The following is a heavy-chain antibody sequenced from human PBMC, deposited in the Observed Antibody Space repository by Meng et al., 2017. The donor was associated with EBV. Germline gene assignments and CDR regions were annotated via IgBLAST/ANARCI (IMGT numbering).Heavy chain of an antibody. J-gene: IGHJ4*02. Sequence: QLQDSGPGPVKRSEHPSLPCTGSGDPVSGGTFPWSWLRQPPGKELQWIGYIYDGGTTIYNPSLKSRVTIFLDTSRNQFSLGLRSVTTADTAVYYCAKSSSSTPGVVDSWGQGTLVTVSS. D-gene: IGHD2-2*01. V-gene: IGHV4-61*01. CDR2: IYDGGTT. CDR1: GDPVSGGTFP. CDR3: AKSSSSTPGVVDS.